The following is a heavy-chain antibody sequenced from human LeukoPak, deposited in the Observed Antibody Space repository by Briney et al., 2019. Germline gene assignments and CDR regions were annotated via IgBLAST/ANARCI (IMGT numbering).Heavy chain of an antibody. CDR1: GYTFTGYY. CDR2: INPNSGGT. D-gene: IGHD6-13*01. V-gene: IGHV1-2*02. Sequence: GASVKVSCKPSGYTFTGYYIQWVRQAPGQGLEWMGWINPNSGGTNYAQKFQGRVTVTRDTSISTAYMELSRLRSDDTAVYYCARKADSSSWYGYWGQGTLVTVSS. CDR3: ARKADSSSWYGY. J-gene: IGHJ4*02.